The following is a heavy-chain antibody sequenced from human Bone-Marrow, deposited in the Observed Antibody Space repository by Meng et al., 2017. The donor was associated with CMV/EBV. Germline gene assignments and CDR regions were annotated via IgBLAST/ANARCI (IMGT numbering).Heavy chain of an antibody. CDR3: ARSRAVSGKAAPNWFDP. D-gene: IGHD6-19*01. J-gene: IGHJ5*02. CDR1: GYTFTGYY. Sequence: ASVKVSCKASGYTFTGYYMHWVRQAPGQGLEWMGWINPNSGGTNYAQKFQGRVTMTRDTSISTAYMELSRLRSDDTAVYYCARSRAVSGKAAPNWFDPWAQGTLVTVSS. CDR2: INPNSGGT. V-gene: IGHV1-2*02.